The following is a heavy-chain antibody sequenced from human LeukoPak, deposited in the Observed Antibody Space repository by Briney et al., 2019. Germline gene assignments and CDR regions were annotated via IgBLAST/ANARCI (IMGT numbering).Heavy chain of an antibody. D-gene: IGHD3-9*01. Sequence: GASVKVSCKASGYTFTGYYMHWVRQAPGQGLEWMGWINPNSGGTNYAQKFQGRVTMTRDTSISTAYMELSRLRSDDTAVYYCAVGDIVTGYYWVGLDGMDVWGQGTTVTVSS. V-gene: IGHV1-2*02. CDR1: GYTFTGYY. CDR2: INPNSGGT. CDR3: AVGDIVTGYYWVGLDGMDV. J-gene: IGHJ6*02.